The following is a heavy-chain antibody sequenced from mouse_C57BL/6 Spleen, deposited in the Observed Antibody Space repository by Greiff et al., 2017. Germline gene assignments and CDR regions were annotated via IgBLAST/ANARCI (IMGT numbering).Heavy chain of an antibody. CDR2: IDPSDSYT. J-gene: IGHJ2*01. V-gene: IGHV1-59*01. CDR1: GYTFTSYW. CDR3: ARKELFLDY. Sequence: VQLQQSGAELVRPGTSVKLSCKASGYTFTSYWMHWVKQRPGQGLEWIGVIDPSDSYTNYNQKFKGKATLTVDTSSSTAYMQLSSLTSEDSAVYYCARKELFLDYWGQGTTLTVSS.